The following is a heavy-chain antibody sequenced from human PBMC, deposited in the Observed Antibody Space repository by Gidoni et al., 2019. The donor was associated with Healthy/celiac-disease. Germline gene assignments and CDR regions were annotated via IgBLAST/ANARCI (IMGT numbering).Heavy chain of an antibody. CDR1: GGSISSSNW. D-gene: IGHD3-3*01. CDR2: IYHSGST. V-gene: IGHV4-4*02. Sequence: VQLQESGPGLVKPSGTLSLTCAGSGGSISSSNWWRWVRQPPGKGMEWIGEIYHSGSTNYHPSLKSRVTISVDKCKNQFSLKLSSVTAADTAVYYCARWEKYYEKLDPWGQGTLVTVAS. CDR3: ARWEKYYEKLDP. J-gene: IGHJ5*02.